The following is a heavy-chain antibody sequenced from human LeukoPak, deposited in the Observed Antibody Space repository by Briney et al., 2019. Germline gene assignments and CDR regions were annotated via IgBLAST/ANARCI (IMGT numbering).Heavy chain of an antibody. CDR3: VKDNTMFRGGIITDCYFDS. J-gene: IGHJ4*02. CDR1: GFTFNDYY. V-gene: IGHV3-11*01. D-gene: IGHD3-10*01. CDR2: ISSSGSVI. Sequence: KPGGSLRLSCAASGFTFNDYYMTWIRQAPGEGLEWVSYISSSGSVIYYADSVKGRFTVSRDNPKNSLYLQMNSLRTEDTALYYCVKDNTMFRGGIITDCYFDSWGQGTLVTVSS.